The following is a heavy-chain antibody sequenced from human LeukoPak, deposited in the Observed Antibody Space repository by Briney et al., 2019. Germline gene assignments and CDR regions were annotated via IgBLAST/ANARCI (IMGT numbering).Heavy chain of an antibody. Sequence: SETLSLTCAVYGGSFSGYYWSWIRQPPGKGLEWIGEINHSGSTNYNPSLKSRVTISVDTSKNQFSLKLSSATAADTAVYYCARERITMVRGVIRQGNWFDPWGQGTLVTVSS. J-gene: IGHJ5*02. CDR3: ARERITMVRGVIRQGNWFDP. D-gene: IGHD3-10*01. CDR2: INHSGST. V-gene: IGHV4-34*01. CDR1: GGSFSGYY.